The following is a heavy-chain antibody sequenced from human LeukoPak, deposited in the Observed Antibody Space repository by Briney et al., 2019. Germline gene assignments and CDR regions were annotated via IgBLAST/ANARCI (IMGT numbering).Heavy chain of an antibody. D-gene: IGHD2-21*02. CDR3: ARYCGGDCYYFDY. J-gene: IGHJ4*02. V-gene: IGHV4-34*01. CDR2: INHSGSI. CDR1: GGSFSGYY. Sequence: SVTLSLTCAVYGGSFSGYYWSWIRQPPGKGLEWIGEINHSGSINYNPSLKSRVTISVDTSKNQFSLKLSSVTAADTAVYYCARYCGGDCYYFDYWGQGTLVTVSS.